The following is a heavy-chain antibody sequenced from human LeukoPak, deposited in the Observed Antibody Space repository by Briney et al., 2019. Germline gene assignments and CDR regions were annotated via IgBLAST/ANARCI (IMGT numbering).Heavy chain of an antibody. CDR2: ISGSGDST. Sequence: GGSLRLSCAASGFTFSSYTMTWVRQAPGKGLEWVSGISGSGDSTYYADSVKGRFTMSRDNAKNTLYLQMNSLRAEDTAVYYCARVTGGYNLVDYWGQGTLVTVSS. CDR1: GFTFSSYT. V-gene: IGHV3-23*01. J-gene: IGHJ4*02. CDR3: ARVTGGYNLVDY. D-gene: IGHD5-24*01.